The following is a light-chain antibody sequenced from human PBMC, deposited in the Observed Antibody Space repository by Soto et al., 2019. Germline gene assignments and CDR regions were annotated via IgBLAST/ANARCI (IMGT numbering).Light chain of an antibody. CDR3: CSYAGSYSYV. J-gene: IGLJ1*01. CDR1: SSDVGGYNY. Sequence: QSVLTQPRSVSGSPGQSVTISCTGTSSDVGGYNYVSWYQQHPGKAPKLMIYDVTKWPSGVPDRFSGSKSGNSASLTISGLQADDEADYYCCSYAGSYSYVFETGTKVTVL. CDR2: DVT. V-gene: IGLV2-11*01.